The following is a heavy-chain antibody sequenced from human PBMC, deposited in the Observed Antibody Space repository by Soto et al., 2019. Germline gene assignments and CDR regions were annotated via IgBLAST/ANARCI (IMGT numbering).Heavy chain of an antibody. J-gene: IGHJ4*02. CDR3: AKTRGDFWSGYYSMGGSDY. V-gene: IGHV3-23*01. D-gene: IGHD3-3*01. CDR2: ISGSGGTT. CDR1: GFSLSSYA. Sequence: EVQLLESGGGLVQPGGSLRLSCAASGFSLSSYAMSWVRQAPGKGLEWASGISGSGGTTYYADSVKGRFTISRDNSKKTLYLQMNSLRAEDTAAYYCAKTRGDFWSGYYSMGGSDYWGQGTLVTVSS.